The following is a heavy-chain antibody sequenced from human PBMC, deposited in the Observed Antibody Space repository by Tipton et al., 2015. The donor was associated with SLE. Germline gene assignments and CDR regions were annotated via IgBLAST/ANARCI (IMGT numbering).Heavy chain of an antibody. CDR2: IYSSGSA. D-gene: IGHD3-9*01. V-gene: IGHV4-61*01. CDR1: GYSISSGYY. Sequence: TLSLTCAASGYSISSGYYWGWIRQPPGMGLEWVGYIYSSGSANYNPSLKSRVAISDDSSKNQFSLRPTSVTAADTAVYYCARGAGYLSPFDFWGQGTLVTVSS. CDR3: ARGAGYLSPFDF. J-gene: IGHJ3*01.